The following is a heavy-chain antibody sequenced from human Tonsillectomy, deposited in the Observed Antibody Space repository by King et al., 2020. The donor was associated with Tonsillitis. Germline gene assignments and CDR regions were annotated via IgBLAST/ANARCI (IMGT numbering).Heavy chain of an antibody. CDR3: ARDPGIQLIYGLDI. CDR1: GFTFSSFG. V-gene: IGHV3-21*06. J-gene: IGHJ3*02. D-gene: IGHD5-24*01. CDR2: IRSSGTHI. Sequence: VQLVESGGGLVKPGGSLRLSCAASGFTFSSFGMNWVRQAPGKGLECVPYIRSSGTHIDYAESVKGGFTASRDNARNTLYLQVDSLRAEDTAVYYCARDPGIQLIYGLDIWGQGTLVTVSS.